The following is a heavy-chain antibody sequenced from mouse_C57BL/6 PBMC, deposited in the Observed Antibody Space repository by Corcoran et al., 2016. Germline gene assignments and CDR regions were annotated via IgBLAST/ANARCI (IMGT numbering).Heavy chain of an antibody. CDR2: INTYSGVP. CDR1: GYTFTTYG. J-gene: IGHJ4*01. Sequence: QSQLVQSGPELKKPGETVKISCKASGYTFTTYGMSWVKQAPGKGLKWMGWINTYSGVPTYADDFKGRFAFSLETSASTAYLQINNLKNEDTATYFCARVYDGYYRAMYYWGQGTSITVSS. D-gene: IGHD2-3*01. CDR3: ARVYDGYYRAMYY. V-gene: IGHV9-3*01.